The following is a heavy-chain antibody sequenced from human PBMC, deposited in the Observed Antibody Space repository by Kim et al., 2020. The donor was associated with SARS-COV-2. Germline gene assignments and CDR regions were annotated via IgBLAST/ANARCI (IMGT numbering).Heavy chain of an antibody. J-gene: IGHJ4*02. V-gene: IGHV3-72*01. CDR3: ARGFRSFDS. Sequence: YIKVTAASVQGRFTISRDDSKNSLYLQMNNLKTDDTAVYYCARGFRSFDSWGQGTLVTVSS. CDR2: YIK.